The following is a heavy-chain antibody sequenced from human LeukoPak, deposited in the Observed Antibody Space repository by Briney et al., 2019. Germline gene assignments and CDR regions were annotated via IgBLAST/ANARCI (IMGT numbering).Heavy chain of an antibody. D-gene: IGHD1-26*01. J-gene: IGHJ3*02. CDR1: GFTFSSYA. CDR2: ISGSGGST. CDR3: AKDFDALGGGIVGATWSPFDAFDI. V-gene: IGHV3-23*01. Sequence: GGSLRLSCAAPGFTFSSYAMSWVRQAPGKGLEWVSAISGSGGSTYYADSVKGRFTISRDNSKNTLYLQMNSLRAEDTAVYYCAKDFDALGGGIVGATWSPFDAFDIWGQGTMVTVSS.